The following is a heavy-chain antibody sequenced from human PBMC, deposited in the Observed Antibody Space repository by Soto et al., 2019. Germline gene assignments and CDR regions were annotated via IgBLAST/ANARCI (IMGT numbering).Heavy chain of an antibody. CDR2: INPLFRTP. J-gene: IGHJ4*02. CDR3: AKLVASSE. Sequence: QVHLVQSEAEVRKPGSSVKVSCKSSGGSFTTDSIIWVRQAPGQGLEWMGGINPLFRTPVYAQKFQGRVTISADESTSAAHLEVTGLTPEDTAVYFCAKLVASSEWGQGTPVTVSS. D-gene: IGHD2-15*01. CDR1: GGSFTTDS. V-gene: IGHV1-69*01.